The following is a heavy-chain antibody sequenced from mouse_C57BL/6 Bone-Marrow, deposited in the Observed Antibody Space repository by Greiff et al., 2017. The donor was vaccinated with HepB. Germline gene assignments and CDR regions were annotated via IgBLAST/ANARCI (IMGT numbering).Heavy chain of an antibody. D-gene: IGHD1-1*01. CDR2: IHPNSGST. CDR1: GYTFTSYW. Sequence: QVQLQQPGAELVKPGASVKLSCKASGYTFTSYWMHWVKQRPGQGLEWIGMIHPNSGSTNYNEKFKSKATLTVDKSSSTAYMQLSSLTSEDYAVYYCARDYGSSHYYFDYWGQGTTLTVSS. CDR3: ARDYGSSHYYFDY. V-gene: IGHV1-64*01. J-gene: IGHJ2*01.